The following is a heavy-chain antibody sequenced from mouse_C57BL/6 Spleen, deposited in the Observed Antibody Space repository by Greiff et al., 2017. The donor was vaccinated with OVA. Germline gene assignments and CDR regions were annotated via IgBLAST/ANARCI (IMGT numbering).Heavy chain of an antibody. CDR2: INPGSGGT. CDR3: ARRDITTVVAPDY. J-gene: IGHJ2*01. Sequence: QVQLKESGAELVRPGTSVKVSCKASGYAFTNYLIEWVKQRPGQGLEWIGVINPGSGGTNYNEKFKGKATLTADKSSSTAYMQLSSLTSEDSAVYFCARRDITTVVAPDYWGQGTTLTVSS. CDR1: GYAFTNYL. V-gene: IGHV1-54*01. D-gene: IGHD1-1*01.